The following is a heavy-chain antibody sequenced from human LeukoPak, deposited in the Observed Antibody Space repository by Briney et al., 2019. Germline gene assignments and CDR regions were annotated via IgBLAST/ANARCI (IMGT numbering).Heavy chain of an antibody. CDR1: GGTFSSYA. CDR2: ISPIFGTA. D-gene: IGHD3-9*01. J-gene: IGHJ4*02. V-gene: IGHV1-69*01. Sequence: SVKVSCKASGGTFSSYAISWVRQAPGQGLEWMGVISPIFGTANYAQKFQGRVTITADESTSTAYMELSSLRSEDTAVYYCARDFYDILTGPWQTRTMEYYFDYWGQGTLVTVSS. CDR3: ARDFYDILTGPWQTRTMEYYFDY.